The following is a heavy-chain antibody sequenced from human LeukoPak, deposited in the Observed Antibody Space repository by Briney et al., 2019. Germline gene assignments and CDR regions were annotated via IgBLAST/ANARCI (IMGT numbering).Heavy chain of an antibody. CDR1: GFTFSSYG. J-gene: IGHJ4*02. Sequence: GRSLRLSCAASGFTFSSYGMHWVRQAPGKGLEWVAVISYDGSNKYYVDSVKGRFTISRDNSKNTLYLQMNSLRAEDTAVYYCAKDARSNWDFDYWGQGTLVTASS. CDR2: ISYDGSNK. CDR3: AKDARSNWDFDY. V-gene: IGHV3-30*18. D-gene: IGHD7-27*01.